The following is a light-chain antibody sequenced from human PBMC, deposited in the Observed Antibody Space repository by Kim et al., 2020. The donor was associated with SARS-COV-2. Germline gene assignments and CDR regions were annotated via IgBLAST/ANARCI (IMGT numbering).Light chain of an antibody. CDR1: QGISNY. J-gene: IGKJ1*01. CDR2: AAS. V-gene: IGKV1-27*01. CDR3: KKYNSAPRT. Sequence: ASVGERVTTTSRASQGISNYLAWYQQQPGKVPKLLIYAASTLQSGVPSRFSGSGSGTDFTLTISSLQPEDVATYYCKKYNSAPRTFGQGTKVEIK.